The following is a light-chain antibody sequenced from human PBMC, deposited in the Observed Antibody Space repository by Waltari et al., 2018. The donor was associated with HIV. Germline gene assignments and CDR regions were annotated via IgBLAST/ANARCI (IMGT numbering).Light chain of an antibody. CDR2: DVN. V-gene: IGLV2-23*02. CDR1: SSDLGRYNL. CDR3: SSYAGARGGV. J-gene: IGLJ2*01. Sequence: QSALPQPASVSESPGQSIPISCPGTSSDLGRYNLVSWYQQHPGKAPNLIIYDVNKPPSGVSNRFSGSKSGNTASLTISGLQAEDEADYYCSSYAGARGGVFGGGTKLTVL.